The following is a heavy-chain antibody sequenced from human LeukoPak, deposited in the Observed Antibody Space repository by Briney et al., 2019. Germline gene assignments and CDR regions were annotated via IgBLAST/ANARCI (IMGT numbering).Heavy chain of an antibody. Sequence: PGGSLRLSCAASGFTFSSYGMPWVRQAPGKGREGGAVISYDGSNKYYADSVKGRFTISRDNSKNTLYLQMNSLRAEDTAVYYCAKGRVGYFDWFGAFDIWGQGTMVTVSS. V-gene: IGHV3-30*18. D-gene: IGHD3-9*01. CDR2: ISYDGSNK. CDR1: GFTFSSYG. CDR3: AKGRVGYFDWFGAFDI. J-gene: IGHJ3*02.